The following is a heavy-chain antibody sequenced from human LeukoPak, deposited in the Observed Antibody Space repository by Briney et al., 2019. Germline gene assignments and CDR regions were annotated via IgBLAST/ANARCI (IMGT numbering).Heavy chain of an antibody. CDR3: AKLTRYDILTGDKNWFDP. CDR2: ISGSGGST. D-gene: IGHD3-9*01. J-gene: IGHJ5*02. V-gene: IGHV3-23*01. CDR1: GFIVSSNY. Sequence: TGGSLRLSCAVSGFIVSSNYMTWVRQAPGKGLEWVSAISGSGGSTYYADSVKGRFTISRDNSKNTLYLQMNSLRAEDTAVYYCAKLTRYDILTGDKNWFDPWGQGTLVTVSS.